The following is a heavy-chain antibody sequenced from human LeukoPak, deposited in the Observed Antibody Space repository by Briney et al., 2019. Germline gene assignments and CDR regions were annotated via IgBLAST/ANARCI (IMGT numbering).Heavy chain of an antibody. J-gene: IGHJ4*02. V-gene: IGHV3-74*01. Sequence: GGSLRLSCAASGFTFSSYWMHWVRQAPGKGLVWVSRINSDGSSTSYADSVKGRYTISRDNAKNTLYLQMNSLRVEDTAVYYCARVPQNTIAAADNFDYWGQGTLVTVSS. CDR2: INSDGSST. CDR3: ARVPQNTIAAADNFDY. D-gene: IGHD6-13*01. CDR1: GFTFSSYW.